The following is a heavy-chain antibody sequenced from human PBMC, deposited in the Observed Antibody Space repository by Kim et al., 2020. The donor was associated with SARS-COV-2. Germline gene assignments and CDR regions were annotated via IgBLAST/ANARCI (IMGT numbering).Heavy chain of an antibody. J-gene: IGHJ2*01. V-gene: IGHV4-34*13. Sequence: SLKGRVTISVDTSKNQFSLKLSSVTAADTAVYYCARGGRAVAGTIWYFDLWGRGTLVTVSS. CDR3: ARGGRAVAGTIWYFDL. D-gene: IGHD6-19*01.